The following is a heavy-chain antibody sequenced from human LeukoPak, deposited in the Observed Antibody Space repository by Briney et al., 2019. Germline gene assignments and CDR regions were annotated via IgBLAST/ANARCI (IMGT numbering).Heavy chain of an antibody. Sequence: PGGPLRLSCAASGFTFRNYAMSWVRRAPGKALEWVSRVDGGGSTSYADSVRGRFSISRDSSKSTLYLQMGSLRGEDTAVYYCARDDAPDGGFLDYWGQGTLVTVSS. J-gene: IGHJ4*02. D-gene: IGHD2/OR15-2a*01. V-gene: IGHV3-23*01. CDR1: GFTFRNYA. CDR3: ARDDAPDGGFLDY. CDR2: VDGGGST.